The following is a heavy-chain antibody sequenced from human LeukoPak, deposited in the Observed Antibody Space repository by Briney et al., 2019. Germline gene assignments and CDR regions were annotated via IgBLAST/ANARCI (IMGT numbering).Heavy chain of an antibody. Sequence: PGGSLRLSCAASGFTFTSYAMSWIRQPPGKGLEWIGYIYYSGSTNYNPSLKSRVTISVDTSKNQFSLKLSSVTAADTAVYYCASLEDSSGYFFDYWGQGTLVTVSS. V-gene: IGHV4-59*08. CDR2: IYYSGST. CDR1: GFTFTSYA. J-gene: IGHJ4*02. D-gene: IGHD3-22*01. CDR3: ASLEDSSGYFFDY.